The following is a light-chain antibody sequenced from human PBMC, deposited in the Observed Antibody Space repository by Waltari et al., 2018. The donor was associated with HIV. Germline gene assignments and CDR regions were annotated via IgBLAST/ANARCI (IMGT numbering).Light chain of an antibody. Sequence: EHVLTQSPATLSLSPGERATLSCRASQSVSSYLAWYQQKPGQAPRLLIYDASNRATGIPARFSGSGSGTDFTLTISSLEPEDFAVYYCQQRSNWPRGLTFGGGTKVEIK. V-gene: IGKV3-11*01. J-gene: IGKJ4*01. CDR3: QQRSNWPRGLT. CDR2: DAS. CDR1: QSVSSY.